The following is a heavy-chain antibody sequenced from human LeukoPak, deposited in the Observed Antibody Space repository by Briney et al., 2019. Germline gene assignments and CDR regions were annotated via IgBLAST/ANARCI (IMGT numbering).Heavy chain of an antibody. V-gene: IGHV3-30-3*01. Sequence: GRSLRLSCAASGFTFSRYVMHWVRQAPGKGLEWVAIISYDGSNKYYADSVKGRFTISRDNSKNTLYLQMNSLRAEDTAVYYCAREGRPNYDFWSGYPFDYWGQGTLVTVSS. D-gene: IGHD3-3*01. CDR3: AREGRPNYDFWSGYPFDY. J-gene: IGHJ4*02. CDR1: GFTFSRYV. CDR2: ISYDGSNK.